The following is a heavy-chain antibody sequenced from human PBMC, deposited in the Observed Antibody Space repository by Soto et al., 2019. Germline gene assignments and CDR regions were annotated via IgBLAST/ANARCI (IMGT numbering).Heavy chain of an antibody. Sequence: QVQLVQSGAEVKKPGASVKVSCKASGYTFTSYGISWVRQAPGQGLEWMGWISAYNANTNYGQKRQGRVTMTKDTSTSAAEMEMRSLRSDDTAVYYCAAELSADGDYAGSYWGRGTLVTVSS. CDR3: AAELSADGDYAGSY. CDR2: ISAYNANT. J-gene: IGHJ4*02. V-gene: IGHV1-18*01. D-gene: IGHD4-17*01. CDR1: GYTFTSYG.